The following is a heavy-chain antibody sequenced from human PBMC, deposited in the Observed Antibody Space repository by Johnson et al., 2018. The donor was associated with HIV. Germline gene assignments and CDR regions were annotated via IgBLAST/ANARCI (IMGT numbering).Heavy chain of an antibody. CDR3: ARTSCSGARCLGYDPFDV. J-gene: IGHJ3*01. CDR1: GFTFSSYA. CDR2: IRYDGTNK. Sequence: QVQLVESGGGVVQPGRSLRLSCAASGFTFSSYAMHWVRQAPGKGLEWVAVIRYDGTNKHFADSVKGRFTISRDNPKNTLYLQMNSLRAEDTAVYYCARTSCSGARCLGYDPFDVWGQGAMVTVSS. V-gene: IGHV3-30*04. D-gene: IGHD2-15*01.